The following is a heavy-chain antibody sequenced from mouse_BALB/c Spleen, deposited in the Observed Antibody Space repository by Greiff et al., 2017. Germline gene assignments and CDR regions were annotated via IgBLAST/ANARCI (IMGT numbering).Heavy chain of an antibody. Sequence: DVKLVESGGGLVQPGGSRKLSCAASGFTFSSFGMHWVRQAPEKGLEWVAYISSGSSTIYYADTVKGRFTISRDNPKNTLFLQMTSLRSEDTAMYYCARAYYDYDYFDYWGQGTTLTVSS. J-gene: IGHJ2*01. CDR1: GFTFSSFG. D-gene: IGHD2-4*01. CDR3: ARAYYDYDYFDY. CDR2: ISSGSSTI. V-gene: IGHV5-17*02.